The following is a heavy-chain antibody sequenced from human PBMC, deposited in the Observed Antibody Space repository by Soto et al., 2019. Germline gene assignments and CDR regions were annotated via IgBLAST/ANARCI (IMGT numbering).Heavy chain of an antibody. V-gene: IGHV4-4*02. CDR1: GGSISSSNW. CDR2: IYHSGST. J-gene: IGHJ6*02. Sequence: SETLSLTCAVSGGSISSSNWWSWVRQPPGRGLEWIGVIYHSGSTNYTPSLKSRVTISVDKSKNHFSLKLSSVTAADTAVYYWARVRIAARDNGGYYYYDGIDVWGQGTTVTVSS. CDR3: ARVRIAARDNGGYYYYDGIDV. D-gene: IGHD6-6*01.